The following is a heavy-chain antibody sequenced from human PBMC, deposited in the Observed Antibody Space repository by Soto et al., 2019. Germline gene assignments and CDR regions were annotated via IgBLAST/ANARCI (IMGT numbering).Heavy chain of an antibody. CDR2: IYYSGST. CDR1: GGSISSSSYY. Sequence: QLQLQESGPGLVKPSETLSLTCTVSGGSISSSSYYWGWIRQPPGKGLEWIGSIYYSGSTYYNPSLKHRFTISVDTSNNQFSLKLSSVTAADTAVYYCARRSLVVAATTDYWGQGTLVTVSS. V-gene: IGHV4-39*01. CDR3: ARRSLVVAATTDY. D-gene: IGHD2-15*01. J-gene: IGHJ4*02.